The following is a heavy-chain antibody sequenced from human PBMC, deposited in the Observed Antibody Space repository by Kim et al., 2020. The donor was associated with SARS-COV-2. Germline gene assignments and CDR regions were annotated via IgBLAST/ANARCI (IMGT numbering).Heavy chain of an antibody. CDR3: SGGTSYFDSGALRGVDV. Sequence: SETLSLTCSVSGASISDYYWTWIRQPAGKGLEWIGRVYVSGSTDYNPSLESRVTLSIDTCKKQLSLRLTSMTAADTAGYFCSGGTSYFDSGALRGVDVWGPGATVTVSS. CDR2: VYVSGST. V-gene: IGHV4-4*07. J-gene: IGHJ6*02. D-gene: IGHD3-10*01. CDR1: GASISDYY.